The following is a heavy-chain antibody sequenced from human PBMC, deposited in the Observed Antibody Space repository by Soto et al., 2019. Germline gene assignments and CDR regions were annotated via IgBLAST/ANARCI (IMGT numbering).Heavy chain of an antibody. Sequence: PGGSLRLSCAASGFTFSSYEMNWVRQAPGKGLEWVSYISSSGSTIYYADSVKGRFTISRDNAKNSLYLQMNSLRAEDTAVYYCARGGDYGEYVAGWDAFDIWGQGTMVTV. CDR3: ARGGDYGEYVAGWDAFDI. J-gene: IGHJ3*02. V-gene: IGHV3-48*03. CDR2: ISSSGSTI. D-gene: IGHD4-17*01. CDR1: GFTFSSYE.